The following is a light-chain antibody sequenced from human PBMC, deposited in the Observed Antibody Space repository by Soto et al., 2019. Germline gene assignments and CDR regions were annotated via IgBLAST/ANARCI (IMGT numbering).Light chain of an antibody. CDR2: DVF. CDR3: QQLETSPLP. CDR1: QGISSA. Sequence: AIQVTQSPSSLSASVGDTVTITCRASQGISSAFAWYQQKPGKVPRLLIYDVFNLQSGVPSRFSGSGSGTDFTLPISRLRPEDFATNYGQQLETSPLPFGQGTRLEVK. V-gene: IGKV1-13*02. J-gene: IGKJ5*01.